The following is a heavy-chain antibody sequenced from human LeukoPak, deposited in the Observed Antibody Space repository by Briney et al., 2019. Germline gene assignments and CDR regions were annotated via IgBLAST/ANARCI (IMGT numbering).Heavy chain of an antibody. Sequence: GGSLRLSCAASGFTFNDFAMTWVGQAPGKGLEWVSSIGDAGTYYADSVKGRFTISRDNSKNMLYLQLSSLRAGDTAMYYCAKNLGPFDVRGQGTMVTVSS. CDR2: IGDAGT. CDR3: AKNLGPFDV. CDR1: GFTFNDFA. V-gene: IGHV3-23*01. J-gene: IGHJ3*01. D-gene: IGHD3-16*01.